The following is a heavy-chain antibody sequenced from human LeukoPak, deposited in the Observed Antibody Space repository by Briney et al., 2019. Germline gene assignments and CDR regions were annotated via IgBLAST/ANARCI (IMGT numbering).Heavy chain of an antibody. Sequence: SETLSLTCAVYGGSFSGYYWSWIRQPPGKGLEWIGEINHSGSTNYNPSLKSRVTISVDTSKNQFSLNLSSVTAADTAMYYCANSARLNYYYYGMDVWGQGSTVTVSS. CDR3: ANSARLNYYYYGMDV. CDR1: GGSFSGYY. CDR2: INHSGST. J-gene: IGHJ6*02. D-gene: IGHD2-8*01. V-gene: IGHV4-34*01.